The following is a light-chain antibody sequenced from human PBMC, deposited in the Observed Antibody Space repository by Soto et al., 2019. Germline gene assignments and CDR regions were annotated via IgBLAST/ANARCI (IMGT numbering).Light chain of an antibody. CDR3: QQYYSYPRT. V-gene: IGKV1-39*01. J-gene: IGKJ1*01. CDR2: VAS. Sequence: DIQVTQSPPSLSASVGDSVTITCRASQNIDSYLNWYQQKPGKAPNLLIYVASSLQSGVPSRFSGSGFGTDFTLTISCLQSEDSATYYCQQYYSYPRTIGQGTKVDIK. CDR1: QNIDSY.